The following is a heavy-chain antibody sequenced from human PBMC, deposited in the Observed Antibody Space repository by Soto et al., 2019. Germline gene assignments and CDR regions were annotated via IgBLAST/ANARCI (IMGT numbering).Heavy chain of an antibody. CDR1: GYTFTRYD. CDR3: ARGVGDTAMVTGNY. D-gene: IGHD5-18*01. J-gene: IGHJ4*02. V-gene: IGHV1-8*01. Sequence: QVQLVQSGAEVKKPGASVKVSCKASGYTFTRYDINWVRQATGQGLEWMGWMNPNSGNTGYAQKFQGRVTMTSKTSIGTAYMELSSLRSEDTAVYYCARGVGDTAMVTGNYWGQGTLVPVSS. CDR2: MNPNSGNT.